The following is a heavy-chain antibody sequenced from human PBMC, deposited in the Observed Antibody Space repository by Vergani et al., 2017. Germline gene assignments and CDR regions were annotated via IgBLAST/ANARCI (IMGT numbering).Heavy chain of an antibody. CDR1: GGTFSSYD. CDR3: ARGEYVWGSYYVPPRRGMDV. V-gene: IGHV1-8*03. D-gene: IGHD3-16*01. Sequence: QVQLVQSGAEVKKPGSSVKVSCKASGGTFSSYDINWVRQATGQGLEWMGWMNPNSGNTGYAQKFQGRVTITRNTSISTAYMELSSLRSEDTAVYYCARGEYVWGSYYVPPRRGMDVWGQGTTVTVSS. J-gene: IGHJ6*02. CDR2: MNPNSGNT.